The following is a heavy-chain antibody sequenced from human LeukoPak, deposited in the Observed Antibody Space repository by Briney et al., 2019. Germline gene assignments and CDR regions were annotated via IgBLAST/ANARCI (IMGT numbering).Heavy chain of an antibody. CDR1: GYSISSGLY. J-gene: IGHJ4*02. D-gene: IGHD3-10*01. Sequence: SETLSLTCTVSGYSISSGLYWGWIRQPPGKGLEWIGSIYYSGSTYYNPSLKSRVTISVDTSKNQFSLKLSSVTAADTAVYYCARLERYYGSGRYYFDYWGQGTLVTVSS. CDR2: IYYSGST. V-gene: IGHV4-38-2*02. CDR3: ARLERYYGSGRYYFDY.